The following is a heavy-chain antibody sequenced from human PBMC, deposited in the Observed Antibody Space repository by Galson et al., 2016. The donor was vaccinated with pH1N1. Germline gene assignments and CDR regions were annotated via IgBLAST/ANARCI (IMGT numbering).Heavy chain of an antibody. J-gene: IGHJ4*02. Sequence: SLRLSCAATGFTFSNAWMSWVRQVPGKGLEWVGRIKSSGDGGSTDYAALVRDRFVISRDDSKGTLYLQMRSLKTEDTAAYYCTTEGQRYGAYWGQGTQVTVSS. CDR3: TTEGQRYGAY. CDR2: IKSSGDGGST. CDR1: GFTFSNAW. D-gene: IGHD3-10*01. V-gene: IGHV3-15*01.